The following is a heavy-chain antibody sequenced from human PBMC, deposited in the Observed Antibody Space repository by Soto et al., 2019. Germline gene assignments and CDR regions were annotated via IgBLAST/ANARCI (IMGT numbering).Heavy chain of an antibody. CDR2: IRGGGNT. Sequence: EVQLVESGGGLVQPGGSLRLSCAASGFTVSTDWMYWVRQAPGKGLEWVSVIRGGGNTFYADSVEGRFTISRDNSKNTVYLQMNGLRVEDTAMYYCVRDNYYYGMDVWGQGTTVTVSS. CDR3: VRDNYYYGMDV. J-gene: IGHJ6*02. V-gene: IGHV3-66*01. CDR1: GFTVSTDW.